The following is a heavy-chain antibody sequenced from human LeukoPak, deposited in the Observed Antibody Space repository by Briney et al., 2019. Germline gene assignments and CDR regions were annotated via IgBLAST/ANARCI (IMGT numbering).Heavy chain of an antibody. CDR3: AKVRGFHDSSGYYVHQDY. CDR2: ISGSGGST. V-gene: IGHV3-23*01. D-gene: IGHD3-22*01. J-gene: IGHJ4*02. CDR1: GFTFSSYA. Sequence: GGSLRLSCAASGFTFSSYAMSWVRQAPGKGLEWVSAISGSGGSTYYADSVKGRFTISRDNSKNTLYLQMNSLRAEDTAVYYCAKVRGFHDSSGYYVHQDYWGQGTLVTVSS.